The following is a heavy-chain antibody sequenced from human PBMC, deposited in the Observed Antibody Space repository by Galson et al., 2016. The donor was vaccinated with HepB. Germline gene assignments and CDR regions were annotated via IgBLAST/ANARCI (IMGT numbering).Heavy chain of an antibody. CDR2: ISGSSIYI. D-gene: IGHD1-14*01. CDR3: ASKYRARGP. V-gene: IGHV3-21*01. J-gene: IGHJ5*02. Sequence: SLRLSCAASGFSFSDSSMNWVRQAPGKGLEWVSSISGSSIYIYYADSVKGRFTISRDNANNSLYLQMNSLRAEDTAVYYWASKYRARGPWGQGTLVTVSS. CDR1: GFSFSDSS.